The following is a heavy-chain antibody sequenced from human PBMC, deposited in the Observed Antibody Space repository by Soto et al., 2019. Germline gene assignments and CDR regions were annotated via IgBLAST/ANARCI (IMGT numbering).Heavy chain of an antibody. CDR3: ARDGLGYCSSTSCSRLDY. CDR2: IWYDGSNK. V-gene: IGHV3-33*01. Sequence: GGSLRLSCAASGFTFSSYGMHWVRQAPGKGLEWVAVIWYDGSNKYYATSVKGRFTSPRDNSKNTLYLQRNSLRAEDTAVYYCARDGLGYCSSTSCSRLDYWGQGTLVTVSS. D-gene: IGHD2-2*01. CDR1: GFTFSSYG. J-gene: IGHJ4*02.